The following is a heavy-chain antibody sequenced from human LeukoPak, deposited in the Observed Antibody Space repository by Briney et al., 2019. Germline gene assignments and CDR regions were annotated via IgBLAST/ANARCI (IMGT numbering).Heavy chain of an antibody. J-gene: IGHJ6*02. CDR1: GFTFSSYA. Sequence: GGSLRRSCAASGFTFSSYAMSWVRQAPGKGLEWVSAISGSGGSTYYADSVKGRFTISRDNSKNTLYLQMNSLRAEDTAVYYCARDLFVPGSGSYYYYYGMDVWGQGTTVTVSS. CDR2: ISGSGGST. V-gene: IGHV3-23*01. D-gene: IGHD3-10*01. CDR3: ARDLFVPGSGSYYYYYGMDV.